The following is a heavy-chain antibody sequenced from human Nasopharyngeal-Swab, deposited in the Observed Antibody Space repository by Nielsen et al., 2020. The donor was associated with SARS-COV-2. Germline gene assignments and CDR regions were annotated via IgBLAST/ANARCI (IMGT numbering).Heavy chain of an antibody. CDR2: MSSDGSYR. D-gene: IGHD1-14*01. CDR3: ATEAGGFDY. V-gene: IGHV3-30*03. J-gene: IGHJ4*02. CDR1: GFTFSNYW. Sequence: GGSLRLSCAASGFTFSNYWMHWVRQAPGKGLDWVAVMSSDGSYRHYADSVKGRFTISRDNSKNTLYLQMNSLRDEDTAVYYCATEAGGFDYWGQGTLVTVSS.